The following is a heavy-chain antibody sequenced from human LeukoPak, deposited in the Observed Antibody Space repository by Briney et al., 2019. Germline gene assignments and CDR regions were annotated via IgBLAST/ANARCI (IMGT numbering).Heavy chain of an antibody. CDR1: GGSISSYY. CDR2: IYYSGST. CDR3: ARQGDNSRWYVWFDP. V-gene: IGHV4-59*08. J-gene: IGHJ5*02. D-gene: IGHD6-13*01. Sequence: SETLSLTCTVSGGSISSYYWSWIRQPPGKGLEWIGYIYYSGSTNYNPSLKSRVTISVDTSKNQFSLKLRSLTAADTAVYYCARQGDNSRWYVWFDPWGQGTLVTVS.